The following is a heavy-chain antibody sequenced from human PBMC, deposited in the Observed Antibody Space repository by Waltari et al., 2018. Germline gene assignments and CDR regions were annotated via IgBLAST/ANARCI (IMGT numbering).Heavy chain of an antibody. CDR1: GFTFSSYA. J-gene: IGHJ6*02. V-gene: IGHV3-23*01. Sequence: EVQLLESGGGLVQPGGSLRLSCAASGFTFSSYAMSWVRQAPGKGLEWVSAMIGSGGSTYYADSVKGRFTISRDNSKNTLYLQMNSLRAEDTAVYYCAKGGSYYYYYYGMDVWGQGTTVTVSS. D-gene: IGHD3-16*01. CDR2: MIGSGGST. CDR3: AKGGSYYYYYYGMDV.